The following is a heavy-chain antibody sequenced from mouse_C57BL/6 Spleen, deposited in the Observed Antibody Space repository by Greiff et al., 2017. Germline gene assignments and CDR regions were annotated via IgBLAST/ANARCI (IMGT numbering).Heavy chain of an antibody. CDR3: ARYDYYGSRSMDY. CDR1: GYTFTDYY. CDR2: INPNNGGT. D-gene: IGHD1-1*01. Sequence: VQLQQSGPELVKPGASVKISCKASGYTFTDYYMNWVKQSPGKSLEWIGDINPNNGGTSYNQKFKGKATLTVDKSSSTAYMELRSLTSEDSAVYYCARYDYYGSRSMDYWGKGTSVTVSS. V-gene: IGHV1-26*01. J-gene: IGHJ4*01.